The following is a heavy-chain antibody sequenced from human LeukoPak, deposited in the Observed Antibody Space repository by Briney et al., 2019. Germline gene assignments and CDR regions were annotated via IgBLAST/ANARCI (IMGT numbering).Heavy chain of an antibody. V-gene: IGHV4-30-4*01. CDR3: ARGQYNWNDGGYFQH. Sequence: PSQTLSLTCTVSGGSISSGDYYWGWLRQPPGTGLEWVGYIYYSGSTYYNPSLKSRVTISVDTSKNQFSLKLSSVTAADTAVYYCARGQYNWNDGGYFQHWGQGTLVTVSS. D-gene: IGHD1-20*01. CDR1: GGSISSGDYY. CDR2: IYYSGST. J-gene: IGHJ1*01.